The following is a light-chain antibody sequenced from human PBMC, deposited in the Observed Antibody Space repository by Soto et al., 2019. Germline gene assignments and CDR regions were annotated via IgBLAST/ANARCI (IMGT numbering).Light chain of an antibody. CDR3: QQYVRSPYT. Sequence: EIVLTQSPDTLSLSPGERATLSCRASQSVVSNYLAWYQQKPGQAPRLLIYGASNRATGIPDRFSGSVSGTDFTLTISRLEPEDFAGFYCQQYVRSPYTFGQGTKVEIK. J-gene: IGKJ2*01. V-gene: IGKV3-20*01. CDR2: GAS. CDR1: QSVVSNY.